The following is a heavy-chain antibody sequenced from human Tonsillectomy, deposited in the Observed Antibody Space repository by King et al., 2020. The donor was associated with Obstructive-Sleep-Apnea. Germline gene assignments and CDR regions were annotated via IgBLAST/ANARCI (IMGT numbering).Heavy chain of an antibody. V-gene: IGHV1-8*01. J-gene: IGHJ4*02. CDR1: GYTFTSYD. CDR2: MNPNSGNT. CDR3: ARVGRYGDYFDY. Sequence: VQLVESGAEVKKPGASVKVSCKASGYTFTSYDVNWVRQATGQGLEWMGWMNPNSGNTGYEQKFQGRVTVTRNTSISTAYMELSSLRSEDTAVYYCARVGRYGDYFDYWGQGTLVTVSS. D-gene: IGHD4-17*01.